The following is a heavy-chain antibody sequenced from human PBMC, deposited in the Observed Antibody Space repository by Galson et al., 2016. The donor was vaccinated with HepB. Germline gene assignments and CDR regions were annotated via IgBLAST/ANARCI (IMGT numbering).Heavy chain of an antibody. Sequence: PALVKPTQTLTLTCTFSGLSLRTNGMCVSWIRQPPGKALEWLARIDWDNKEYRSQSLRTRLTTPKDTAQNQVVLTLTNLDPEDTATDYCARTPRYCRGDGCDGFDIWGQGTMVTVSS. D-gene: IGHD2-21*01. CDR3: ARTPRYCRGDGCDGFDI. CDR2: IDWDNKE. J-gene: IGHJ3*02. CDR1: GLSLRTNGMC. V-gene: IGHV2-70*11.